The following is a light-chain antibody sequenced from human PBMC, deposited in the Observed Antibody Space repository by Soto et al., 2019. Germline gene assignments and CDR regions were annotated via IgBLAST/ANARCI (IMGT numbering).Light chain of an antibody. CDR2: QAS. V-gene: IGKV1-5*03. CDR1: RNIERW. Sequence: DIQMTQSPSTLSASLGDRVTITCRASRNIERWLAWYQQKPGKVPKLLIYQASSLQNGVPARFIGSGSGTEFTLTISSLQPDDVATYYCQQYTCLWTFGPGTKVDIK. CDR3: QQYTCLWT. J-gene: IGKJ1*01.